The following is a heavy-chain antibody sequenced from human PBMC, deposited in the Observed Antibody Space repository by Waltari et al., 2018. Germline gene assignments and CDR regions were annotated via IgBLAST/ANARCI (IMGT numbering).Heavy chain of an antibody. CDR3: AIQGVETGYCSCGSCYPIYFDY. CDR1: GYSISSGYY. V-gene: IGHV4-38-2*01. Sequence: QVQLQESGTGLVKPSETLSLTCAVSGYSISSGYYWGWMRQPPGKGLEWIGSIYHSGSTYANPSLKIRVTIAVDTSKNPFSLKLSSVTAADTAVYYCAIQGVETGYCSCGSCYPIYFDYWGQGTLVTVSS. J-gene: IGHJ4*02. CDR2: IYHSGST. D-gene: IGHD2-15*01.